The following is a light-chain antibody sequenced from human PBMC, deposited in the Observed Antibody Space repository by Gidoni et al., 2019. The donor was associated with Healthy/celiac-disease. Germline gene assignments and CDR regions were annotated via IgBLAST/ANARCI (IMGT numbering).Light chain of an antibody. CDR2: AAS. V-gene: IGKV1-39*01. CDR1: QSISTS. J-gene: IGKJ1*01. Sequence: DIQMTQSPSSLSASVGDRVTITCRASQSISTSLNWYQQKPGKAPKLLIYAASSLQSGVPSRFSGTGSRTDFTLTISSLQPEDYAIYYCQQGYSTPWTFGQGTKVEIK. CDR3: QQGYSTPWT.